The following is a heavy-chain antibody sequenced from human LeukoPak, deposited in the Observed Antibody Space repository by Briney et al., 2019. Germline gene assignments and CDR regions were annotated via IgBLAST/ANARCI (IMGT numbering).Heavy chain of an antibody. CDR1: GYTFASYW. V-gene: IGHV5-51*01. Sequence: GESLKISCQGSGYTFASYWIGWVRQMPGKGLEWMGIIYPGDSDTRYSPSFQGQVTISADKSISTAYLQWNSLKASDTAMYYCARHGSGDIVAMVDYWGQGTLVTVSS. CDR2: IYPGDSDT. CDR3: ARHGSGDIVAMVDY. D-gene: IGHD5-12*01. J-gene: IGHJ4*02.